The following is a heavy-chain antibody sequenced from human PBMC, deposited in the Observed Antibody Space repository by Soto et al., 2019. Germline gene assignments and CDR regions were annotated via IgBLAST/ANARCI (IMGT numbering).Heavy chain of an antibody. D-gene: IGHD6-13*01. V-gene: IGHV4-34*01. CDR1: GGSFSGYY. CDR3: ARAGNGMDV. J-gene: IGHJ6*02. CDR2: INHSGST. Sequence: SETLSLTCAVYGGSFSGYYGSWIRQPPGKGLEWIGEINHSGSTNYNPSLKSRVTISVDTSKNQFSLKLSSVTAADTAVYYCARAGNGMDVWGQGTTVTVSS.